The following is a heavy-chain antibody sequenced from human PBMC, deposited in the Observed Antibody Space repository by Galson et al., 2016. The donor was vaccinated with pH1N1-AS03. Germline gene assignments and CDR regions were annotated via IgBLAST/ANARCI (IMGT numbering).Heavy chain of an antibody. V-gene: IGHV3-48*02. CDR1: GFTFSYYS. CDR3: ARIVTMSDSDS. Sequence: SLRLSCAASGFTFSYYSMNWVRQAPGKGLEWVSYISSRGDSIYYADSVKGRFSISSDNAKESLYLQMNSQRDEDTGVYYCARIVTMSDSDSWGQGTLVTVSS. CDR2: ISSRGDSI. J-gene: IGHJ4*02. D-gene: IGHD2-21*02.